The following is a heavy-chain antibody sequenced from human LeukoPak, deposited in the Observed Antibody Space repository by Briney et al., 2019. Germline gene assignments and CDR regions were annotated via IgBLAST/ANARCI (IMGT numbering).Heavy chain of an antibody. Sequence: GGSLRLSCAASGFTFSRYAMHWVRQTPGRGLAWVTVISYDGSNKYYTDSVKGRFTISRDNSKNTLYLQMNSLRAEDTAVYYCARELGGFRSSYGPLESWGQGTLVTVSS. CDR2: ISYDGSNK. D-gene: IGHD3-3*01. J-gene: IGHJ4*02. V-gene: IGHV3-30*04. CDR1: GFTFSRYA. CDR3: ARELGGFRSSYGPLES.